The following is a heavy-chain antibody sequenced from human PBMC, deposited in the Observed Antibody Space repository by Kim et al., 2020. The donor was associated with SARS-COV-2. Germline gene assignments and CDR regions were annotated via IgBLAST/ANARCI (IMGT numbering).Heavy chain of an antibody. V-gene: IGHV3-23*01. CDR3: VKDYPETGGWDFFDR. CDR2: ITSGRTT. J-gene: IGHJ4*02. CDR1: GFTFSTYA. D-gene: IGHD6-19*01. Sequence: GGSLRLSCAASGFTFSTYAMSWVRQAPGKGLEWVSGITSGRTTYYADSVKGRFTISRDNFKNTLYLRMNSLRAEDTAVYYCVKDYPETGGWDFFDRWGQGTLVTVSS.